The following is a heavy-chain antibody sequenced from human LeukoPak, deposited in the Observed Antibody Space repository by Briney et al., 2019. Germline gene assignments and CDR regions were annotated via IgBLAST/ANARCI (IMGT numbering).Heavy chain of an antibody. CDR3: ARDHTAAPAEHYYYYYGMDV. V-gene: IGHV1-69*13. CDR2: IIPIFGTA. J-gene: IGHJ6*02. CDR1: GGTFSSYA. D-gene: IGHD6-13*01. Sequence: ASVKVSCKASGGTFSSYAICWVRQAPGQGLEWMGGIIPIFGTANYAQKFQGRVTITADESTSTAYMELSSLRSEDTAVYYCARDHTAAPAEHYYYYYGMDVWGQGTTVTVSS.